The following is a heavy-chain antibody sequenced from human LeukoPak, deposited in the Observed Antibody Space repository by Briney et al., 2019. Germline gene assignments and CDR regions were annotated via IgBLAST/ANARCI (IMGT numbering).Heavy chain of an antibody. CDR1: GYTFTSYG. J-gene: IGHJ5*02. CDR2: INPSGGST. D-gene: IGHD1-26*01. V-gene: IGHV1-46*01. CDR3: ARVRIVGARGFDP. Sequence: ASVKVSCKASGYTFTSYGISWVRQAPGQGLEWMGIINPSGGSTSYAQKFQGRVTMTRDTSTSTVYMELSSLGSEDTAVYYCARVRIVGARGFDPWGQGTLVTVSS.